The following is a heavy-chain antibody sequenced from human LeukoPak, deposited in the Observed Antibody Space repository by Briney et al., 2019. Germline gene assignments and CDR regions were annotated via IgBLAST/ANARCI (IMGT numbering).Heavy chain of an antibody. CDR1: GGSISSGDYY. CDR2: IYYSGST. J-gene: IGHJ4*02. V-gene: IGHV4-30-4*01. CDR3: ASAYYYDSSGYYGDY. Sequence: SETLSLTCTVSGGSISSGDYYWSWIRQPPGKGLEWTGYIYYSGSTYYNPSLKSRITISVDTSKNQFSLKLSSVTAADTAVYYCASAYYYDSSGYYGDYWGQGTLVTVSS. D-gene: IGHD3-22*01.